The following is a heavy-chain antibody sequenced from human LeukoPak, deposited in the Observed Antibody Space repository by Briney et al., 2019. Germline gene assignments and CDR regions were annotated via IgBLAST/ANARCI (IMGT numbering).Heavy chain of an antibody. CDR2: ISAYNGNT. D-gene: IGHD3-10*01. Sequence: ASVKVSCKASGYTFTSYXXXXXXXXXXXXXXXXGWISAYNGNTNYAQKLQGRVTMTTDTSTSTAYMELRSLRSDDTAVYYCARGGVLWFGPFDYWGQGTLVTVSS. CDR1: GYTFTSYX. V-gene: IGHV1-18*01. J-gene: IGHJ4*02. CDR3: ARGGVLWFGPFDY.